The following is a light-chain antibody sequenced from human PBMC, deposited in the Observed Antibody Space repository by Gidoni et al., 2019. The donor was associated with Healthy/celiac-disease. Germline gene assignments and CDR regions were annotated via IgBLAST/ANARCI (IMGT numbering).Light chain of an antibody. Sequence: SYELTQPPSVSVSPGQTARITCSGDALPKQYAYWYQQKPGQAPVLVIYKDSERPSGIPERFSGSSSGTTVTLTISGVQAEDEADYYCQSADSSGTYNVVFGGGTKLPVL. J-gene: IGLJ2*01. CDR1: ALPKQY. V-gene: IGLV3-25*03. CDR3: QSADSSGTYNVV. CDR2: KDS.